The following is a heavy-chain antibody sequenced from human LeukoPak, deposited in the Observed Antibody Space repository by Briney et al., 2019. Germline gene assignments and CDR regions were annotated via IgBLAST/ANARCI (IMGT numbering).Heavy chain of an antibody. D-gene: IGHD6-19*01. V-gene: IGHV3-23*01. CDR1: GFTFENYA. CDR3: AKCSGLERTFDY. J-gene: IGHJ4*02. CDR2: ISGSGGST. Sequence: GGSLRLSCAASGFTFENYAMHWVRQTPGKGLECVSAISGSGGSTYYADSVKGRFTISRDNSKNTLYLQMNSLRAEDTAVYYCAKCSGLERTFDYWGQGTLVTVSS.